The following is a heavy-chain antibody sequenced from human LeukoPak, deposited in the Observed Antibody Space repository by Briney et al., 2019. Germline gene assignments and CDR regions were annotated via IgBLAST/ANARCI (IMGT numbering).Heavy chain of an antibody. CDR1: GFTSSTYA. CDR3: AKGIRGFDY. CDR2: ITAGGAIT. Sequence: GGSLKLSCAASGFTSSTYAMSWVRQAPGKGLEWVSGITAGGAITYYADSVKGRFTISRDNSKNTLYLQMNSLRVEDTAVYYCAKGIRGFDYWGQGTLVTVYS. D-gene: IGHD3-3*02. V-gene: IGHV3-23*01. J-gene: IGHJ4*02.